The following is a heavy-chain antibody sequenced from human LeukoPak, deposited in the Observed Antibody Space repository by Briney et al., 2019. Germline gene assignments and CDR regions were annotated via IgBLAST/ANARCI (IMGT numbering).Heavy chain of an antibody. J-gene: IGHJ6*03. Sequence: GGSLRLSCAAPGFTFSSYAITWVRQAPGKGLEWVSAISGSGDSTYYADSVKGRFTISRDNSKNTLYLQMNSLRAEDTAVYYCAKDLRGSDYYYYMDVWGKGTTVTVSS. CDR2: ISGSGDST. CDR3: AKDLRGSDYYYYMDV. D-gene: IGHD3-16*01. CDR1: GFTFSSYA. V-gene: IGHV3-23*01.